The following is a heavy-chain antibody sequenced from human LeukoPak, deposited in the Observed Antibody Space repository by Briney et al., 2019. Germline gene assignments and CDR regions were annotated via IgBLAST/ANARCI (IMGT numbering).Heavy chain of an antibody. CDR2: ITDSGSTI. D-gene: IGHD3-9*01. J-gene: IGHJ6*02. Sequence: GGSLRLSCAASGFTFRDHNMNWVRQAPGKGLEWVSYITDSGSTIHYADSVNGRFTISGDNAKNSLYLQMNSLRAEDSAVYYCARSIGLTGGGVDVWGRGTTVTVSS. V-gene: IGHV3-11*01. CDR1: GFTFRDHN. CDR3: ARSIGLTGGGVDV.